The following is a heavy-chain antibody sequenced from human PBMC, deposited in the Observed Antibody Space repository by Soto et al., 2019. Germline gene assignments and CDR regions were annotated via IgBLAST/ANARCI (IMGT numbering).Heavy chain of an antibody. CDR2: IIPIFGTA. V-gene: IGHV1-69*13. CDR3: ARGRGSRDYYDSSGYGGDDAFDI. J-gene: IGHJ3*02. Sequence: SVKVSCKASGGTFSSYAISCVRQAPGQGLEWMGGIIPIFGTANYAQKFQGRVTITADESTSTAYMELSSLRSEDTAVYYCARGRGSRDYYDSSGYGGDDAFDIWGQGTMVTVSS. CDR1: GGTFSSYA. D-gene: IGHD3-22*01.